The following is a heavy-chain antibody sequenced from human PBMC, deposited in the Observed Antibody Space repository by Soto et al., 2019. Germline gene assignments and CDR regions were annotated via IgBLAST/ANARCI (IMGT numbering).Heavy chain of an antibody. V-gene: IGHV3-33*01. CDR1: GFRFSDYG. D-gene: IGHD3-10*01. CDR3: ASDSKPALVRGEIYWFDP. J-gene: IGHJ5*02. Sequence: QVQLVESGGGVVQPGRSLRLSCAASGFRFSDYGMHWVRQAPGKGLEWVAVIWYDGSNQYYADSVKGRFTISRDNSKNMLYLQLNCLGADDTSVYYWASDSKPALVRGEIYWFDPWCQGTLVTVSS. CDR2: IWYDGSNQ.